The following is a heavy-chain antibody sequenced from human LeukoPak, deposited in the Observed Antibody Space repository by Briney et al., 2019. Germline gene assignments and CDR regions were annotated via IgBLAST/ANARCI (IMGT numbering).Heavy chain of an antibody. V-gene: IGHV3-48*03. CDR2: SSGSTI. J-gene: IGHJ6*04. CDR1: GFTFSSYE. CDR3: AELGITMIGGV. Sequence: PGGSLRLSCAASGFTFSSYEMNWVRQAPGEGLEWVSSSGSTIYYADSVKGRFTISRDNAKNSLYLQMNSLRAEDTAVYYCAELGITMIGGVWGKGTTVTISS. D-gene: IGHD3-10*02.